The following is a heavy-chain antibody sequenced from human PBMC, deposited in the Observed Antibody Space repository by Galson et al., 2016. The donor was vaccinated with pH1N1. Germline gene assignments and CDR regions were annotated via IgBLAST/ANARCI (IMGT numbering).Heavy chain of an antibody. J-gene: IGHJ6*03. CDR2: ITSNSFYI. Sequence: SLRLSCAASDFTFKDFGMNWVRQAPGKGLEWVSSITSNSFYIYYADSVKGRFTISRDNAKNSLYLHMNSLRAEDTAVYYCARDPGRPRLYYMDVWGKGTTVTVSS. CDR1: DFTFKDFG. D-gene: IGHD1-26*01. CDR3: ARDPGRPRLYYMDV. V-gene: IGHV3-21*01.